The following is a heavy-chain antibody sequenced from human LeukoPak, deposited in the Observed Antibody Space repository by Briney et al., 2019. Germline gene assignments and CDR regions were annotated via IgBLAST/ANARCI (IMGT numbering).Heavy chain of an antibody. Sequence: GGSLRLSCAASGFTFRNYVIHWVRQAPGKGLEWVAVIWYDGSNKYYADSVKGRFTISRDNSKNTLYLQMNSLRAEDTAVYYCAKDYPSVRGVIIKGYYFDYWGQGTLVTVSS. CDR1: GFTFRNYV. CDR3: AKDYPSVRGVIIKGYYFDY. V-gene: IGHV3-33*06. CDR2: IWYDGSNK. J-gene: IGHJ4*02. D-gene: IGHD3-10*02.